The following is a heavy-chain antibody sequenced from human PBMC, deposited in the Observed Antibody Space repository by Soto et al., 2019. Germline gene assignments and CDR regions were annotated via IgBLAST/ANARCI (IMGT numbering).Heavy chain of an antibody. Sequence: PSQTLSLTCGISGDSVSSNGATWSWIRQSPSRGLEWLGRTYYRSSWYSDYAVSVKSRITINADTSKNQFSLQLNSVTPEGTAVYYCARQTTEAGHAFDIWGQGTMVTVSS. CDR2: TYYRSSWYS. CDR1: GDSVSSNGAT. D-gene: IGHD4-4*01. CDR3: ARQTTEAGHAFDI. V-gene: IGHV6-1*01. J-gene: IGHJ3*02.